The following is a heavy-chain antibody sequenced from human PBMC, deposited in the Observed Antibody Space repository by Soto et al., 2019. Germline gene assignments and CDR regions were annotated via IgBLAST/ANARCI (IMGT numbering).Heavy chain of an antibody. CDR3: AKEQISAHSSYCFDP. CDR2: ISGSGGST. Sequence: PGGSLRLSCAASGFTFSSYAMSWVRQAPGKGLEWVSGISGSGGSTYYADSVKGRFSISRDNSKNTLYLQMNSLRAEDTAVYYCAKEQISAHSSYCFDPWGQGTLVTVSS. CDR1: GFTFSSYA. D-gene: IGHD1-26*01. J-gene: IGHJ5*02. V-gene: IGHV3-23*01.